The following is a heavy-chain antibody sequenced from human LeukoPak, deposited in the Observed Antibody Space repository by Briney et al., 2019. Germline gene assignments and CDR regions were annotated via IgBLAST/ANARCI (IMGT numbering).Heavy chain of an antibody. CDR1: EYTFTGHY. D-gene: IGHD6-19*01. Sequence: ASVRVSCKASEYTFTGHYMHWVRQAPGQGLEWMGWINPNSGGTNYAQKFQGRVTMTRDTSISTAYMELSRLRSDDTAVYYCARAQYSSGWADAFDIWGQGTMVTVSS. J-gene: IGHJ3*02. CDR3: ARAQYSSGWADAFDI. CDR2: INPNSGGT. V-gene: IGHV1-2*02.